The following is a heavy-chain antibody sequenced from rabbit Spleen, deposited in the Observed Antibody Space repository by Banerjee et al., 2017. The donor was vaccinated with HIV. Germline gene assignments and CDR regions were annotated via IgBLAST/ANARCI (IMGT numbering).Heavy chain of an antibody. Sequence: VESGGDLVKPGSSLTLTCTASGVSFNFNNYMCWVRQAPGKGLEWIGCVDVGSSGFPYFASWAKGRFTISKASSTTMNLQMARLTAADTAAYFCARDAASSFSSCGMGLWGPGTLVTV. V-gene: IGHV1S40*01. D-gene: IGHD8-1*01. CDR3: ARDAASSFSSCGMGL. CDR2: VDVGSSGFP. J-gene: IGHJ6*01. CDR1: GVSFNFNNY.